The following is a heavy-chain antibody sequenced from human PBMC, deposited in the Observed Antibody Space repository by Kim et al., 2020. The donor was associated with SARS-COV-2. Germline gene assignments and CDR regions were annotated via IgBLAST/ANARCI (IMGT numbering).Heavy chain of an antibody. J-gene: IGHJ4*02. D-gene: IGHD2-2*01. CDR3: TTGGIVVVPAAIAVDY. V-gene: IGHV3-15*01. Sequence: PVKGRFTISRDDSKNTLYLQMNSLKTEDTAVYYCTTGGIVVVPAAIAVDYWGQGTLVTVSS.